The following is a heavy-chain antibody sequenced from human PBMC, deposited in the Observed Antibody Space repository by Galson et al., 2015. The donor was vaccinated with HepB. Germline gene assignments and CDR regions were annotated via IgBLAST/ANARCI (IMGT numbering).Heavy chain of an antibody. CDR2: INPNSGGT. CDR1: GYTFTGYY. D-gene: IGHD2-2*01. Sequence: SVKVSCKASGYTFTGYYMHWVRQAPGQGLEWMGWINPNSGGTNYAQKFQGRVTMTRDTSISTAYMELSRLRSDDTAVYYCARAVEVPAAIAAFDIWGQGTMVTVSS. V-gene: IGHV1-2*02. CDR3: ARAVEVPAAIAAFDI. J-gene: IGHJ3*02.